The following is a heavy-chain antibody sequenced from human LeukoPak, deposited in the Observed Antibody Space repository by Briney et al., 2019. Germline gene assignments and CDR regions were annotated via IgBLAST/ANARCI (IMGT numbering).Heavy chain of an antibody. J-gene: IGHJ4*02. CDR1: GFTFDDYG. Sequence: GGSLRLSCAASGFTFDDYGMSWVRQAPGKGLEWVSGINWNGGSTGYADSVKGRFTISRDNAKNSLYLQMNSLRAEDTAVYYCARDEYDFWSGYYYPDYWGQGTLVTVSS. V-gene: IGHV3-20*04. D-gene: IGHD3-3*01. CDR3: ARDEYDFWSGYYYPDY. CDR2: INWNGGST.